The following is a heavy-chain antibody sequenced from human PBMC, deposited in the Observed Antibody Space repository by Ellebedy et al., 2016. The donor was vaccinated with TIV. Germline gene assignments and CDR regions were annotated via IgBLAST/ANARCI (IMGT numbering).Heavy chain of an antibody. CDR2: INTDGSST. D-gene: IGHD1-1*01. V-gene: IGHV3-74*01. CDR1: GFTFSKYY. Sequence: GESLKISCAASGFTFSKYYMYWVRQVPGKGLVWVSRINTDGSSTNYADSVKGRFSISRDNAKNTLYQQMNSLRVEDTAVYYCVAYNWNYIDYWGQGTLVTVSS. J-gene: IGHJ4*02. CDR3: VAYNWNYIDY.